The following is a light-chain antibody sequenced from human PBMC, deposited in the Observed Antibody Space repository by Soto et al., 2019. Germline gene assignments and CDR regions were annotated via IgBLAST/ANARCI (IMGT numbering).Light chain of an antibody. CDR3: QQYGSSPTT. CDR1: QSVSSY. J-gene: IGKJ1*01. V-gene: IGKV3-11*01. CDR2: DAS. Sequence: ESVLTQSPATLSLSPGERATLSCMASQSVSSYLAWYQQKPGQSPRLLIYDASNRATGIPARFSGSGSGTDFTLTISRPEPEDFAVYYCQQYGSSPTTFGQGTKVDIK.